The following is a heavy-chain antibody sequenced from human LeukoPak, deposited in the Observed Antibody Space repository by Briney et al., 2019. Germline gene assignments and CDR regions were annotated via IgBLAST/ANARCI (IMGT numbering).Heavy chain of an antibody. CDR1: GFTFSSYG. V-gene: IGHV3-30*02. Sequence: GGSLRLSCAASGFTFSSYGMHWVRQAPGKGLEWVSFIRYDGSNEYYADSVRGRFTISRDNSKNTLYLQMNSLRAEDTAVYYCAKVAGRPWWWSDYGGQAPLVTVSS. J-gene: IGHJ4*01. CDR2: IRYDGSNE. D-gene: IGHD2-21*01. CDR3: AKVAGRPWWWSDY.